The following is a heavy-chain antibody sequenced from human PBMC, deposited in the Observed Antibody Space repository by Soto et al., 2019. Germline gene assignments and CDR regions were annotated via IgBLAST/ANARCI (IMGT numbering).Heavy chain of an antibody. CDR1: GYTFTGFS. V-gene: IGHV1-69*13. J-gene: IGHJ3*02. CDR2: IIPIFGTA. Sequence: SVKVSCKASGYTFTGFSLHWVRQAPGQGLEWMGGIIPIFGTANYAQKFQGRVTITADESTSTAYMELSSLRSEDTAVYYCARPRGVVVIGGAFDIWGQGTMVTVSS. D-gene: IGHD3-22*01. CDR3: ARPRGVVVIGGAFDI.